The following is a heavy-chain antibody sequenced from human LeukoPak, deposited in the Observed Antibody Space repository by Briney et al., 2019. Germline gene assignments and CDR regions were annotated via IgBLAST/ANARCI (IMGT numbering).Heavy chain of an antibody. Sequence: SETLSLTCAVSGGCISSGGYSWGWIRQPPRKGLEWIGYIYHSGSTYYNPSLKSRVTISVDRSKNQFSLKLSSVTAADTAVYYCATSREITGYSSGWYIYWGQGTLVTVSS. CDR1: GGCISSGGYS. V-gene: IGHV4-30-2*01. D-gene: IGHD6-19*01. CDR3: ATSREITGYSSGWYIY. J-gene: IGHJ4*02. CDR2: IYHSGST.